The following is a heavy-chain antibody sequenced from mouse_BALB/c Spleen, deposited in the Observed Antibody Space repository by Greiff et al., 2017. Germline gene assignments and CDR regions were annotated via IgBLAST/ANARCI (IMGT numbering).Heavy chain of an antibody. J-gene: IGHJ3*01. CDR2: ISYSGST. Sequence: DVKLVESGPSLVKPSQTLSLTCSVTGDSITSCYLNWVRKFPGNKLEYMGYISYSGSTYYNPSLKSRISITRDTSKNQYYLQLNTVTTEDTATYYCARSTMITAFAYWGQGTLVTVSA. V-gene: IGHV3-8*02. CDR1: GDSITSCY. D-gene: IGHD2-4*01. CDR3: ARSTMITAFAY.